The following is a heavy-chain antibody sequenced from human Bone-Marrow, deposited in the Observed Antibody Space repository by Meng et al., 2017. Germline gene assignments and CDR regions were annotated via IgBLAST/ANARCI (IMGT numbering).Heavy chain of an antibody. J-gene: IGHJ6*02. D-gene: IGHD3-10*01. V-gene: IGHV1-18*01. CDR2: ISAYNGNT. Sequence: ASVKVSCKASGYTFTSYSISWVRQAPGQGLEWMGWISAYNGNTNYAQKLQGRVTMTTDTSTSTAYTELRSLRSDDTAVYYCARAPPELLWFGECDFWDQGTTVTVSS. CDR1: GYTFTSYS. CDR3: ARAPPELLWFGECDF.